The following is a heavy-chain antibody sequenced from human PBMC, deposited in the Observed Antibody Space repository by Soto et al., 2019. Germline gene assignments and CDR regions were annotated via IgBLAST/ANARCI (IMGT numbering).Heavy chain of an antibody. J-gene: IGHJ4*02. D-gene: IGHD6-6*01. CDR2: ISQSGNT. CDR3: ARAPKVSGSSQTRPDF. CDR1: SGSFSGYY. Sequence: SETLSLTCSIYSGSFSGYYWSWIRQPPGKGLEWIGEISQSGNTNYSPSLKSRVSISIDTSKKQFSLNLASVSAADTVVYYCARAPKVSGSSQTRPDFWGQGTLVTVSS. V-gene: IGHV4-34*01.